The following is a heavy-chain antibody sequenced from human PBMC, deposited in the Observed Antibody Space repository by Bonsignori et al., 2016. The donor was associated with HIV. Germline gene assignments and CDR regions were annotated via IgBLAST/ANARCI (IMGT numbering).Heavy chain of an antibody. D-gene: IGHD7-27*01. J-gene: IGHJ6*03. CDR2: IYPGDSDT. CDR3: ARHVGLGNYYMDV. Sequence: VRQMPGKGLEWMGIIYPGDSDTRYSPSFQGQVTISADKSISTAYLQWSSLKASDTAMYYCARHVGLGNYYMDVWGKGTTVTVSS. V-gene: IGHV5-51*01.